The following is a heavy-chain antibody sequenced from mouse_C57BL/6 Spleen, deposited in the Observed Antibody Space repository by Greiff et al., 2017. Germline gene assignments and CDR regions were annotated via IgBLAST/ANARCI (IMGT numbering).Heavy chain of an antibody. CDR3: APLLRGY. D-gene: IGHD1-2*01. Sequence: QVQLQQSGPELVKPGASVKISCKASGYAFSSSWLNWVKQRPGKGLEWIGRIYPGDGDTNYNGKFKGKATLTADKSSSTAYMQLSRLTSEDSAVYCCAPLLRGYWGQGTSVTVSS. V-gene: IGHV1-82*01. CDR2: IYPGDGDT. CDR1: GYAFSSSW. J-gene: IGHJ4*01.